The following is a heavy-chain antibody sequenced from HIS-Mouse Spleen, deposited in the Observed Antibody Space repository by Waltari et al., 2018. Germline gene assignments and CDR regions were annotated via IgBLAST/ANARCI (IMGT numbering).Heavy chain of an antibody. CDR1: GGSISSSSYY. D-gene: IGHD6-13*01. J-gene: IGHJ2*01. Sequence: QLQLQESGPGLVKPSETLSLTCTVSGGSISSSSYYWGWIRQPPGKGLEWIGSTYFSGSTYFNPSLKLRVTISVDTSQNQCSLKLSSVTAADTAVYYCAREIPYSSSWYDWYFDLWGRGTLVTVSS. CDR2: TYFSGST. V-gene: IGHV4-39*07. CDR3: AREIPYSSSWYDWYFDL.